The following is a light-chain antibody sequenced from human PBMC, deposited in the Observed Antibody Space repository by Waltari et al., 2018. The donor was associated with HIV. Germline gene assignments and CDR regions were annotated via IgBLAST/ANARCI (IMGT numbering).Light chain of an antibody. Sequence: HSLLTRPPPVSWAPRSRFTIPCTASSPNIGADYDVPRYQQLPGKAPKLLIHGNNNRPSGVPDRFSGSKSGTSASLAITGLQAEDEAVYSCQSYDSSLSGYVFGTGTKVTVL. J-gene: IGLJ1*01. V-gene: IGLV1-40*01. CDR1: SPNIGADYD. CDR2: GNN. CDR3: QSYDSSLSGYV.